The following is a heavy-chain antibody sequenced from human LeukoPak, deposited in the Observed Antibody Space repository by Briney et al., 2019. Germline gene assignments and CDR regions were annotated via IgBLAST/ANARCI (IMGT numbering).Heavy chain of an antibody. Sequence: SETLSLTCAVYGGSFSGYYWSWIRQPPGKGLEWIGEINHSGSTNYNPSLKSRVTISVDTSKNQFSLKLSSVTAADTAVYYRARDHSISIVLMVYAQLGFDYWGQGTLVTVSS. CDR1: GGSFSGYY. CDR2: INHSGST. CDR3: ARDHSISIVLMVYAQLGFDY. J-gene: IGHJ4*02. V-gene: IGHV4-34*01. D-gene: IGHD2-8*01.